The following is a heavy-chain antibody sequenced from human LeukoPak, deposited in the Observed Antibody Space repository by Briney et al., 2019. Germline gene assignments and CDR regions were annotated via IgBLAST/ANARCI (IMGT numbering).Heavy chain of an antibody. Sequence: GESLRLSCAASGFTFSSSTMNWVRRAPGKGLEWVSSISSSSDYIYYADSVKGRFTISRDNAKNSLYLRMNSLRAEDTAVYYCVRIPNSANFPNWFDPWGQGTLVTVSS. V-gene: IGHV3-21*01. D-gene: IGHD4/OR15-4a*01. CDR1: GFTFSSST. CDR2: ISSSSDYI. CDR3: VRIPNSANFPNWFDP. J-gene: IGHJ5*02.